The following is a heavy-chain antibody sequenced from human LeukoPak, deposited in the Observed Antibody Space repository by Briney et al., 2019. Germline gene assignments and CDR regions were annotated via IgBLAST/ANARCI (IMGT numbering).Heavy chain of an antibody. CDR3: ARDHRYYAADAFDI. Sequence: ASVKVSCKASGYTFTSYYMHWVRQAPGQGLEGMGWISAYNGNTNYAQKLQGRVTMTTDTSTSTAYMELRSLRSDDTAVYYCARDHRYYAADAFDIWGQGTMVTVSS. D-gene: IGHD2-2*01. V-gene: IGHV1-18*04. CDR1: GYTFTSYY. CDR2: ISAYNGNT. J-gene: IGHJ3*02.